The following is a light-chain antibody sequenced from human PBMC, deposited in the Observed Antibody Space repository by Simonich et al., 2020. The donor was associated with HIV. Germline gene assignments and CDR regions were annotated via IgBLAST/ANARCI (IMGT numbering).Light chain of an antibody. J-gene: IGLJ3*02. Sequence: QLVLPQSPSASASLGASVKLTCTLSSGHSSYAIAWHQQQPEKGPRYLMKLNSYGSHSKGDGIPDRFSGSSSGAERYLTISSLQSEDEADYYCQTWGTGIHVFGGGTKLTVL. CDR1: SGHSSYA. CDR3: QTWGTGIHV. CDR2: LNSYGSH. V-gene: IGLV4-69*01.